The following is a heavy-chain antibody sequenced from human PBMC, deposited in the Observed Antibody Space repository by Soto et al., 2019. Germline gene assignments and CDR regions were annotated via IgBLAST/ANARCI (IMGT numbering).Heavy chain of an antibody. V-gene: IGHV4-31*03. Sequence: QVRLQESGPGLVKPSQTLSLTCTVSGGSFSSGTYHWSWIRQHPGKGLEWIGYIYYSGSTFYNPSLKSRVTISVDTSKNQFSLRLSSVPAADTAVYYCAREMNYYDTSGDSYFDYWGQGTLVTVSS. J-gene: IGHJ4*02. CDR3: AREMNYYDTSGDSYFDY. D-gene: IGHD3-22*01. CDR2: IYYSGST. CDR1: GGSFSSGTYH.